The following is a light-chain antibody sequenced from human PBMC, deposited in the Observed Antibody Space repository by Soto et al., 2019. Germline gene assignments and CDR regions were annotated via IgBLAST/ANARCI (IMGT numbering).Light chain of an antibody. CDR1: SSDVGGYNY. V-gene: IGLV2-8*01. J-gene: IGLJ1*01. CDR2: EVS. CDR3: SSYAGSNNFNV. Sequence: QSALTQPPSASGCPGQSVTISCTGTSSDVGGYNYVSWYQQHPGKAPKLMIYEVSKRPSGVPDRFSGSKSGNTASLTVSGLQAEDEADYYGSSYAGSNNFNVFGTGTKLTVL.